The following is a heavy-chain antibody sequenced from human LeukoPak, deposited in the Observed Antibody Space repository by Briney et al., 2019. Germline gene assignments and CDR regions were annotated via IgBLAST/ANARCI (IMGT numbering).Heavy chain of an antibody. J-gene: IGHJ6*02. CDR3: ARNAVAGHYYYYGMDV. CDR1: GGSISSSNW. D-gene: IGHD6-19*01. CDR2: IYYSGST. Sequence: PSETLSLTCAVSGGSISSSNWWSWIRQPPGKGLEWIGYIYYSGSTNYNPSLKSRVTISVDTSKNQFSLKLSSVTAADTAVYYCARNAVAGHYYYYGMDVWGQGTTVTVSS. V-gene: IGHV4-61*01.